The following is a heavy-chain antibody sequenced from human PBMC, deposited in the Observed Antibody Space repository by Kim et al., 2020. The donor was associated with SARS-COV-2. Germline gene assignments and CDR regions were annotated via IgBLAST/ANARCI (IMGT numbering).Heavy chain of an antibody. CDR1: GDSLSSDY. CDR2: IYTSGRT. V-gene: IGHV4-4*07. D-gene: IGHD3-16*02. J-gene: IGHJ4*02. Sequence: SETLSLICTVSGDSLSSDYWSWNRQPAGKGLEWIGRIYTSGRTNYNPSLQSRVTMSVDMSKNQFSLKLSSVTAADTAVYYCASALGHWGQGTLVTVS. CDR3: ASALGH.